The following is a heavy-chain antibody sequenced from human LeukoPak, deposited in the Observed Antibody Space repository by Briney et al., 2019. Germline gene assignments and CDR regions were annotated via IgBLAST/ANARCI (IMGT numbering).Heavy chain of an antibody. CDR1: GGSISSYY. CDR3: RGTAMVLNYYGMDV. Sequence: PSETLSLTCTVSGGSISSYYWSWIRQPPGKGLEWIGYIYYSGSTNYNPSLKSRVTISVDTSKNQFSLKLSSVTAADTAVYYCRGTAMVLNYYGMDVWGQGTTVTVSS. J-gene: IGHJ6*02. V-gene: IGHV4-59*12. D-gene: IGHD5-18*01. CDR2: IYYSGST.